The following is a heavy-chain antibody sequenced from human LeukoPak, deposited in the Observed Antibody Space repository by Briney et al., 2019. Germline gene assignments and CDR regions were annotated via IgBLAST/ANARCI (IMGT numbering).Heavy chain of an antibody. J-gene: IGHJ6*03. CDR2: IYHSGAT. D-gene: IGHD3-3*01. CDR3: ARQDRRNDFWSDYLPDYMDV. V-gene: IGHV4-38-2*01. Sequence: SETLSLTCAVSGYSISSGYFWGWIRQPPGKGLEWIGSIYHSGATYYNPSLNSRVTISEDTSKNQSSLRLSSVTAADTAVYYCARQDRRNDFWSDYLPDYMDVWGKGTTVTVSS. CDR1: GYSISSGYF.